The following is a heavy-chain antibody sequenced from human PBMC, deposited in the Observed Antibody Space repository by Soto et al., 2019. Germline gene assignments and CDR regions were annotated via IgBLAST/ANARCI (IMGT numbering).Heavy chain of an antibody. CDR3: YIPTPETPMFTNYYYFAMDF. J-gene: IGHJ6*02. CDR1: GFSVTDAW. V-gene: IGHV3-15*07. Sequence: DVQLLESGGGLVEPGGSLRLSCAVSGFSVTDAWMNWVRQVPGKGLAWVGRLKSKFDGGSTDYSAPLKGRFTITKDDAKNTLYLQMNSLKTEDTAVYYCYIPTPETPMFTNYYYFAMDFWGPGTPVSVSS. CDR2: LKSKFDGGST. D-gene: IGHD5-18*01.